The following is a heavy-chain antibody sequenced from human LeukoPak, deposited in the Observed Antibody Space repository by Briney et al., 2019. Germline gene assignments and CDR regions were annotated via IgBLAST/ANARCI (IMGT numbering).Heavy chain of an antibody. Sequence: GGSLRLSCAASGFTFSSYAMSWVRQAPGKGLEWVSVITNSGGNTYYADSVKGRFTISRDSSKNTLYLQMNSLRAEDTAVYYCATLTLRYFDWLFFDYWGQGTLVTVSS. CDR1: GFTFSSYA. V-gene: IGHV3-23*01. CDR3: ATLTLRYFDWLFFDY. J-gene: IGHJ4*02. CDR2: ITNSGGNT. D-gene: IGHD3-9*01.